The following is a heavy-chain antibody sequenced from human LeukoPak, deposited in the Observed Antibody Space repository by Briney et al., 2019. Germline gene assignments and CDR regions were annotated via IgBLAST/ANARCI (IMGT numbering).Heavy chain of an antibody. CDR2: IYTSGST. J-gene: IGHJ4*02. D-gene: IGHD1-26*01. Sequence: SQTLSLTCTVSGGSISSGSYYWSWIRQPAGKGLEWIGRIYTSGSTNYNPSLKSRVTMSVDTSKNQFSLRLSSVTAADTAVYYCAREVGGELLTPGYFDYWGQGTLVTVSS. V-gene: IGHV4-61*02. CDR1: GGSISSGSYY. CDR3: AREVGGELLTPGYFDY.